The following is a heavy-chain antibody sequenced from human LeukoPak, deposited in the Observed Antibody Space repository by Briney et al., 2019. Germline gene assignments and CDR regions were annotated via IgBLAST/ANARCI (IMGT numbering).Heavy chain of an antibody. V-gene: IGHV1-69*01. CDR1: GGTFNSYA. CDR3: ARALGEFWSGYNYYYYYGMDV. J-gene: IGHJ6*02. D-gene: IGHD3-3*01. CDR2: IIPIFGTA. Sequence: GSSVKVSCKASGGTFNSYAISWVRQAPGQGLEWMGGIIPIFGTANYAQKFQGRVTITADESTSTAYMELSSLRSEDTAVYYCARALGEFWSGYNYYYYYGMDVWGQGTTVTVSS.